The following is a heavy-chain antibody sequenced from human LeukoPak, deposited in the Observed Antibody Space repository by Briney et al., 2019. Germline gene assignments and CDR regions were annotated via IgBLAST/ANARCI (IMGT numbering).Heavy chain of an antibody. J-gene: IGHJ4*02. CDR2: IYTSGST. Sequence: SSETLTLTCTVSGGSISSYYWSWIRQPPGKGLEWIGYIYTSGSTNYNPSLKSRVTISVDTSKNQFSLKLSSVTAADTAAYYCARHVGGYTGYFDYWGQGTLVTVSS. CDR3: ARHVGGYTGYFDY. D-gene: IGHD3-10*02. V-gene: IGHV4-4*09. CDR1: GGSISSYY.